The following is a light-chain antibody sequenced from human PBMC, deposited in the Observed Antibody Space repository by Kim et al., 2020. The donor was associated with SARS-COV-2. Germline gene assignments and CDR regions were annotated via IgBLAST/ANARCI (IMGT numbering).Light chain of an antibody. CDR3: AAWDDSLSGRV. CDR1: SSNIGSNY. CDR2: SNN. J-gene: IGLJ2*01. V-gene: IGLV1-47*02. Sequence: ELTQPPSASGTPGQRVTISCSGSSSNIGSNYVYWYQQLPVTAPKLLIYSNNQRPSGVPDRFSGSKSGTSASLAISGLRSEDEADYYCAAWDDSLSGRVFGGGTQLTVL.